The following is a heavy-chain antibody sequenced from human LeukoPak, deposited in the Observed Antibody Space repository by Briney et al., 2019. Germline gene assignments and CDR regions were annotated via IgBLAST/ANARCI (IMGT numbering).Heavy chain of an antibody. D-gene: IGHD3-22*01. CDR3: ARGSGYYDTASFSFVDN. Sequence: SQTLSLTCAISGDSVSSGSAAWNWIRQSPSRGLEWLGRTYYRAQWFLDYAVSVKTRITIKSDTSRNQFSLELNSVTPEDTGVYYCARGSGYYDTASFSFVDNWGQGTLVTVSS. CDR2: TYYRAQWFL. J-gene: IGHJ4*02. CDR1: GDSVSSGSAA. V-gene: IGHV6-1*01.